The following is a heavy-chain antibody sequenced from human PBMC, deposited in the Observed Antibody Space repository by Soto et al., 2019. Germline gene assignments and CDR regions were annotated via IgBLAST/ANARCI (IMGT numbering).Heavy chain of an antibody. V-gene: IGHV3-11*04. CDR3: ARDGYSSTWYPNNWFDP. CDR1: GFTFSDYY. Sequence: PGGSLRLSCAASGFTFSDYYMIWIRQATGKGLEWVSYINSNGSTINYADSVKGRFTISRDNAKNTLYLQMNSLRAEDTAVYFCARDGYSSTWYPNNWFDPWGQGTLVTVSS. D-gene: IGHD6-13*01. CDR2: INSNGSTI. J-gene: IGHJ5*02.